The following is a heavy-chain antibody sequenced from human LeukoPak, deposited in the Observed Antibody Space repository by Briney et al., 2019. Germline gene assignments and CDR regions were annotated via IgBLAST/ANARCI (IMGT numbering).Heavy chain of an antibody. D-gene: IGHD3-10*01. CDR1: GLTLSRNY. CDR2: IYSGGST. CDR3: ARVGGH. Sequence: PGGSLRLSCAASGLTLSRNYMSWVRQAPGKGLESVSVIYSGGSTYYADSVRGRFTISRDNAKNTLYLQMNSLRVEDTAVYYCARVGGHWGQGTLVTVSS. J-gene: IGHJ4*02. V-gene: IGHV3-53*01.